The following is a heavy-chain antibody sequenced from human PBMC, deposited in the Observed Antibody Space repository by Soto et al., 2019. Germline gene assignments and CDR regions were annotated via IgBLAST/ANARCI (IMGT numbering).Heavy chain of an antibody. CDR3: AILFSRDILTGWGVGGLYYFDY. J-gene: IGHJ4*02. CDR1: GYTFTSYA. V-gene: IGHV1-3*01. Sequence: GASVKVSCKASGYTFTSYAMHWVRQAPGQRLEWMGWINAGNGNTKYSQKFQGRVTITRDTSASTAYMELSSLRSEDTAVYYCAILFSRDILTGWGVGGLYYFDYWGQGTLVTVSS. D-gene: IGHD3-9*01. CDR2: INAGNGNT.